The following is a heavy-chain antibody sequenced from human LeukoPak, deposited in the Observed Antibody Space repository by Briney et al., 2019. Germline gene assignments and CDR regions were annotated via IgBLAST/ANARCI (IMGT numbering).Heavy chain of an antibody. V-gene: IGHV3-21*01. CDR2: ISSSSSYI. Sequence: GGSLRLSCAASGFTFSSYSMNWVRQAPGKGLEWVSSISSSSSYIYYADSVKGRFTISRDNAKNSLYLQMNSLRAEDTAVYYCARDGYSSGWYLSWFDPWGQGTLVTVSS. CDR1: GFTFSSYS. D-gene: IGHD6-19*01. CDR3: ARDGYSSGWYLSWFDP. J-gene: IGHJ5*02.